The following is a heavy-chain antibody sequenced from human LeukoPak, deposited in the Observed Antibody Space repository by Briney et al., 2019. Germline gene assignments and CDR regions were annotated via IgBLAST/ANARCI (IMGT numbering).Heavy chain of an antibody. D-gene: IGHD5-12*01. Sequence: HGGSLRLSCAASGFTFSSYSMNWVRQAPGKGLEWVSSISSSSSYIYYADSVKGRFTISRDNAKNSLYLQMNSLRAEDTAVYYCARDRSGGYSGYDFDYWGQGTLVTVSS. CDR1: GFTFSSYS. CDR3: ARDRSGGYSGYDFDY. J-gene: IGHJ4*02. CDR2: ISSSSSYI. V-gene: IGHV3-21*01.